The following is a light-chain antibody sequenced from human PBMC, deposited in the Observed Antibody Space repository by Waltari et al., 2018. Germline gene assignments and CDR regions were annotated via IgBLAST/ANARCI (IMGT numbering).Light chain of an antibody. CDR3: MQALQTPLT. CDR2: LGS. V-gene: IGKV2-28*01. Sequence: EIVLTQSPLSLPVTPGEPASTSCRSSQSLLYSNGYNYLDWYLQKPVQSPQLLIYLGSNRASGVPDRFSGSGSGTDFTLKITRVEAEDVGVYYCMQALQTPLTFGGGTKVEIK. CDR1: QSLLYSNGYNY. J-gene: IGKJ4*01.